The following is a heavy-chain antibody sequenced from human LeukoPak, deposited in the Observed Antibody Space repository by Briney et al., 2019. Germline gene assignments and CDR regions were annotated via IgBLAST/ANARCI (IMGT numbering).Heavy chain of an antibody. D-gene: IGHD4-17*01. J-gene: IGHJ4*02. CDR3: ARDGETNDYGDYPFDY. V-gene: IGHV1-2*06. Sequence: ASVKVSCKASGDTFTGYYMHWVRQAPGQGLEWMGRINPNSGGTNYAQKFQGRVTMTRDTSISTAYMELSRLRSDDTAVYYCARDGETNDYGDYPFDYWGQGTLVTVSS. CDR2: INPNSGGT. CDR1: GDTFTGYY.